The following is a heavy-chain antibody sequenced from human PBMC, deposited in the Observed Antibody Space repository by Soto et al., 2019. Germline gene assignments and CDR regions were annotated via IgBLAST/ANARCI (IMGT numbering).Heavy chain of an antibody. CDR2: ISGSGGST. J-gene: IGHJ4*02. CDR3: ARRGSGSYYDY. D-gene: IGHD1-26*01. V-gene: IGHV3-23*01. CDR1: GFTFSSYA. Sequence: EVQLLESGGGLVQPGGSLRLSCAASGFTFSSYAMRWVRQAPGKGLEWVSTISGSGGSTYYADSVKGRFTISRDNSKNTLYLQMNSLRAEDTAVYYCARRGSGSYYDYWGQGTLVIVSS.